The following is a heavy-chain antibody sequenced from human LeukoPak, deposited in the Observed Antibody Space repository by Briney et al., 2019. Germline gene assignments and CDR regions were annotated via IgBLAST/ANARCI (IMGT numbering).Heavy chain of an antibody. Sequence: SGGSLRLSCAASGFTFSSYSMSWVRQAPGKGLEWVSSISSSSSYIYYADSVKGRFTISRDNAKNSLYLQMNSLRAEDTGLYYCARDFPTYYDILTGPPMDVWGKGTTVTVSS. D-gene: IGHD3-9*01. CDR2: ISSSSSYI. CDR3: ARDFPTYYDILTGPPMDV. J-gene: IGHJ6*03. CDR1: GFTFSSYS. V-gene: IGHV3-21*01.